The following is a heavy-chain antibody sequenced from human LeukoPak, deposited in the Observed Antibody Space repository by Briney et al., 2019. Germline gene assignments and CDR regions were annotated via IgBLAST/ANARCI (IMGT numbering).Heavy chain of an antibody. J-gene: IGHJ5*02. Sequence: PSETLSLTCTVSGGSISGYYWSWIRQPPGQGLEWIGYIHYSGSTDYNPSLRGRVTISLDMSKNQFSLKMNSMTAADTAVYYCAREGQWLPDWFDPWGQGTLVTVSS. D-gene: IGHD6-19*01. V-gene: IGHV4-59*01. CDR1: GGSISGYY. CDR2: IHYSGST. CDR3: AREGQWLPDWFDP.